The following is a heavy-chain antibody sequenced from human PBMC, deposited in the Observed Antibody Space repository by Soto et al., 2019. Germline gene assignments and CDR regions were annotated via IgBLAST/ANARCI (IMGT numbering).Heavy chain of an antibody. D-gene: IGHD3-16*01. Sequence: GESLKISCKGSGYTFTNYWIGWVRQMPGKGLEWMGIIYPGDSDTRYSPSFQGQVTISADKSITTACLQWSSLKASDTAMYYCARGTFGISPLDDYRGQGTLVTVSS. CDR1: GYTFTNYW. J-gene: IGHJ4*02. CDR2: IYPGDSDT. V-gene: IGHV5-51*01. CDR3: ARGTFGISPLDDY.